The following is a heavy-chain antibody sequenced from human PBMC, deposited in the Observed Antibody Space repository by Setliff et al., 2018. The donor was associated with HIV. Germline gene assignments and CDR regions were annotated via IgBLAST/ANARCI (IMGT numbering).Heavy chain of an antibody. CDR3: ARGKVLRGNILYY. D-gene: IGHD2-8*01. V-gene: IGHV1-69*06. CDR1: GGTFSSYA. J-gene: IGHJ4*02. Sequence: ASVKVSCKASGGTFSSYAISWVRQAPGQGLEWMGRIIPIFGTANYAQKFQGRVTITADKSTSTAYMELSSLRSEDTAVYYCARGKVLRGNILYYWGQGTLVTVSS. CDR2: IIPIFGTA.